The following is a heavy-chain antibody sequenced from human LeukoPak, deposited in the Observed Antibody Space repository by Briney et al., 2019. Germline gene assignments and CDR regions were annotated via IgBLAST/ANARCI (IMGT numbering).Heavy chain of an antibody. CDR3: ARVWSGSGSRLDY. CDR1: GYTFPSFG. V-gene: IGHV1-18*01. D-gene: IGHD3-10*01. Sequence: ASVNVSCKTSGYTFPSFGITWIRQVPGQGLEWMGWITAYNGNTNYAQKFQDRVSMTTDSSTTTAYMELRGLRSDDTAVYYCARVWSGSGSRLDYWGQGTLVTVSS. CDR2: ITAYNGNT. J-gene: IGHJ4*02.